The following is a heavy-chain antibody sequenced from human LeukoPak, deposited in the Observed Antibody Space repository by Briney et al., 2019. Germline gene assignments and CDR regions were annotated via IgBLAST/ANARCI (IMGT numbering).Heavy chain of an antibody. Sequence: PGGSLRLSCAASGFTFSTYWMHWVRQAPGKGLAWVSRINTDGSSTTYADSVKGRFTISRDNAKNTLYLQMYSLRAEDTAVYYCARVINSGLLGELSDWGQGTLVTVSS. D-gene: IGHD6-19*01. CDR3: ARVINSGLLGELSD. V-gene: IGHV3-74*01. CDR1: GFTFSTYW. J-gene: IGHJ4*02. CDR2: INTDGSST.